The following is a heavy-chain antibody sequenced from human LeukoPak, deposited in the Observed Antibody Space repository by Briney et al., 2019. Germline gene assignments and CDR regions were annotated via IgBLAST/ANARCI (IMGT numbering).Heavy chain of an antibody. Sequence: SETLSLTCTVSGGSVSSGSYYWRWLRQPPGKGLEWLGYIYYSGSTNYNPSLKSRVTISVDTSKNQFSLKLSSVTAADTAVYYCARDHSGYYRYYYYYGMDVWGQGTTVTVSS. CDR3: ARDHSGYYRYYYYYGMDV. V-gene: IGHV4-61*01. J-gene: IGHJ6*02. CDR2: IYYSGST. D-gene: IGHD3-22*01. CDR1: GGSVSSGSYY.